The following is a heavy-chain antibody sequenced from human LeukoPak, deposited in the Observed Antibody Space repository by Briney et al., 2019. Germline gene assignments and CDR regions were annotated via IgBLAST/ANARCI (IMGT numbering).Heavy chain of an antibody. V-gene: IGHV4-59*01. CDR1: GGSISSYY. D-gene: IGHD6-13*01. J-gene: IGHJ5*02. CDR2: IYYSGST. CDR3: ARVQRVRSSWSEGVVWFDP. Sequence: SETLSLTCTVSGGSISSYYWSWIRQPPGKGLEWIGCIYYSGSTNYNPSLKSRVTISVDTSKNQFSLKLSSVTAADTAVYYCARVQRVRSSWSEGVVWFDPWGQGTLVTVPS.